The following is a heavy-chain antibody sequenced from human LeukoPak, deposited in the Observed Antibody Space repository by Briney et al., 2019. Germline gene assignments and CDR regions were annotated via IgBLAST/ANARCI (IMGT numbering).Heavy chain of an antibody. CDR2: ISSSGSTI. D-gene: IGHD2-2*01. V-gene: IGHV3-11*01. CDR3: ARGRLGYCSSTSCYPPYYYMDV. J-gene: IGHJ6*03. CDR1: GFTFSDYY. Sequence: GGSLRLSCAASGFTFSDYYMSWIRQAPGKGLEWVSYISSSGSTIYYADSVKGRFTISRDNAKNSLYLQMNSLRSEDTAVYYCARGRLGYCSSTSCYPPYYYMDVWGKGTTVTVSS.